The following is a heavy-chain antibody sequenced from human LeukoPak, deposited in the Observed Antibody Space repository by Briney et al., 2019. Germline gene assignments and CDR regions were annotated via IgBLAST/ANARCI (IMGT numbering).Heavy chain of an antibody. CDR2: ISYDGSNK. CDR1: GFTSSSYA. D-gene: IGHD3-10*01. V-gene: IGHV3-30*11. J-gene: IGHJ6*03. Sequence: GRSLRLSCAASGFTSSSYAMHWVRQAPGKGLEWVAVISYDGSNKYYADSVKGRFTISRDNSKNTLYLQMNSLRAEDTAVYYCARDHSGSGSYYFSYMDVWGKGTTVTVSS. CDR3: ARDHSGSGSYYFSYMDV.